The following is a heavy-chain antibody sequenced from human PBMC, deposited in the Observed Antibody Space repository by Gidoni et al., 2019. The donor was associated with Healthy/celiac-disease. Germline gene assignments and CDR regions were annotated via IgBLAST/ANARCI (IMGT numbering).Heavy chain of an antibody. CDR2: ISAYNGNT. CDR3: ARTRSYDSSGYGPSDY. Sequence: QVQLVQSGTEVKKPGASVKVSCKASGYTFTSYGISWVRQAPGQGLEWMGWISAYNGNTNYAQKLQGRVTMTTDTSTSTAYMGLRSLRSDDTAVYYCARTRSYDSSGYGPSDYWGQGTLVTVSA. CDR1: GYTFTSYG. J-gene: IGHJ4*02. V-gene: IGHV1-18*01. D-gene: IGHD3-22*01.